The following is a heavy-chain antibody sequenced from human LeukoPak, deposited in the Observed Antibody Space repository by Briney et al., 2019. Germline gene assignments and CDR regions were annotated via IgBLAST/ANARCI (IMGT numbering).Heavy chain of an antibody. J-gene: IGHJ4*02. V-gene: IGHV1-69*04. D-gene: IGHD6-13*01. CDR3: ARAFHPIAGGMVYFDY. CDR1: GGTFSSYA. CDR2: IIPILGIA. Sequence: GSSVKVSCKASGGTFSSYAISWVRQAPGQGLEWMGRIIPILGIANYAQKFQGRVTITADKSTSTAYMELSSLRSEDTAVYYCARAFHPIAGGMVYFDYWGQGTLVTVSS.